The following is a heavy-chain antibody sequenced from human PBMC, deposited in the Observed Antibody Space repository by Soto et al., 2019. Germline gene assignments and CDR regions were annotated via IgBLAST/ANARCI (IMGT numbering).Heavy chain of an antibody. Sequence: EVQLVESGGGLVQPGRSLRLSCAASGFTFDDYAMHWVRQAPGKGLEWVSGISWNSGSIGYADSVKGRFTISRDNAKHSLYLQMNSLRAEDTALYYCAKLGIQHTDPNYYYYGMDVWGQGTTVTVSS. CDR2: ISWNSGSI. J-gene: IGHJ6*02. D-gene: IGHD5-18*01. V-gene: IGHV3-9*01. CDR1: GFTFDDYA. CDR3: AKLGIQHTDPNYYYYGMDV.